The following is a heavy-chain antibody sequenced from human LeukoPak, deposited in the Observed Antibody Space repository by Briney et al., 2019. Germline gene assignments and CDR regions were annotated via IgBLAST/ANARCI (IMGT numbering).Heavy chain of an antibody. CDR1: GYSFTSYW. D-gene: IGHD3-16*01. CDR2: IYPGDSDI. V-gene: IGHV5-51*01. J-gene: IGHJ4*02. CDR3: ARHDYLFDC. Sequence: KVGESLKISCKGSGYSFTSYWIGWVRQMPGKGLEWMGIIYPGDSDIRYSPSFEGQVRISADKSVSTAYLQWRSLKASDTAMYYCARHDYLFDCWGQGTLVTVSS.